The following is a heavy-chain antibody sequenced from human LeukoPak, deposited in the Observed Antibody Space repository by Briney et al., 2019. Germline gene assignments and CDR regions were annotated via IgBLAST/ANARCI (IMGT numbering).Heavy chain of an antibody. D-gene: IGHD6-6*01. CDR2: MSGSGGST. J-gene: IGHJ4*02. CDR3: AKDGYTSSLNHPGAAEFGY. CDR1: GFTFSTYA. V-gene: IGHV3-23*01. Sequence: PGGSLRLSCAASGFTFSTYAMSWVRQAPGKGLEWVSAMSGSGGSTKYADSVKGRFTISRDDSKNTLFLQMNSLRAEDTAVYYCAKDGYTSSLNHPGAAEFGYWGQGTLVTVSS.